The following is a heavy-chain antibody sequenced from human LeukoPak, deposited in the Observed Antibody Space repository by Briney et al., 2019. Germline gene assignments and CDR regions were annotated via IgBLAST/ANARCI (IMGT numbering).Heavy chain of an antibody. J-gene: IGHJ4*02. CDR3: ARVYIAAADY. Sequence: SETLSLTCAVYGGSFSGYYWSWIRQPPGKGLEWIGEINHSGSTNYNPSLKSRVTISVDTSKNQFSLKLSSVTAADTAVYYCARVYIAAADYWGQGTLVTVSS. CDR2: INHSGST. V-gene: IGHV4-34*01. CDR1: GGSFSGYY. D-gene: IGHD6-13*01.